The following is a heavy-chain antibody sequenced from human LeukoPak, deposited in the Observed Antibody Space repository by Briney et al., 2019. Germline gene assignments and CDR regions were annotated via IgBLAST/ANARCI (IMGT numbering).Heavy chain of an antibody. Sequence: ASVKVSCKASGYTFTSYGISWVRQAPGQGLEWMGWISAYNGNTNYAQKLQGRVTMTTDTSTSTAHMELRSLRSDDTAVYYCARGRRDYDSRGWGAFDIWGQGTMVTVSS. J-gene: IGHJ3*02. D-gene: IGHD3-22*01. CDR2: ISAYNGNT. CDR1: GYTFTSYG. CDR3: ARGRRDYDSRGWGAFDI. V-gene: IGHV1-18*01.